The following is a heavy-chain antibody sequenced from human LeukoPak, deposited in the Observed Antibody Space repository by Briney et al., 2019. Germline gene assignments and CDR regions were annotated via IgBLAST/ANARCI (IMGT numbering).Heavy chain of an antibody. CDR3: ARGPLKTYYYDSSGYYPIDY. V-gene: IGHV3-33*01. D-gene: IGHD3-22*01. CDR1: GFTFSSYG. Sequence: GGSLRLSCAASGFTFSSYGMHWVRQAPGKGLEWVAVIWYDGSNKYYVDSVKGRFTISRDNSKNTLYLQMNSLRAEDTAVYYCARGPLKTYYYDSSGYYPIDYWGQGTLVTVSS. J-gene: IGHJ4*02. CDR2: IWYDGSNK.